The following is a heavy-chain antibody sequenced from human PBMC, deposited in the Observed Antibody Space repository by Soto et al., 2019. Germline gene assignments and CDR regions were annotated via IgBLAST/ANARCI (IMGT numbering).Heavy chain of an antibody. J-gene: IGHJ6*02. CDR2: IKQDGSEK. V-gene: IGHV3-7*01. CDR3: ARDPSIVLVPAATYYYYYYGMDV. Sequence: PGGSLRLSCAASGFTFSSYWMSWVRQAPGKGLEWVANIKQDGSEKYYVDSVKGRFTISRDNAKNSLYLQMNSLRAEDTAVYYCARDPSIVLVPAATYYYYYYGMDVWGQGTKVTVSS. D-gene: IGHD2-2*01. CDR1: GFTFSSYW.